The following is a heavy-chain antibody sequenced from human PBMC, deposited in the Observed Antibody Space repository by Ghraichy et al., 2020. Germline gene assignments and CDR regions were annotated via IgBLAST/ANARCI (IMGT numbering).Heavy chain of an antibody. Sequence: SETLSLTCTVSGGSISSYYWSWIRQPAGKGLEWIGRIYTSGSTNYNPSLKSRVTMSVDTSKNQFSLKLSSVTAADTAVYYCARAGGQLWFGAPSYYKGGGGWFDPWGQGTLVTVSS. D-gene: IGHD3-10*01. CDR2: IYTSGST. CDR1: GGSISSYY. V-gene: IGHV4-4*07. CDR3: ARAGGQLWFGAPSYYKGGGGWFDP. J-gene: IGHJ5*02.